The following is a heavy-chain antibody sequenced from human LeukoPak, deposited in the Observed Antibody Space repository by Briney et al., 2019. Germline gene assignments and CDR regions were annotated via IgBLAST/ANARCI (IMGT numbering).Heavy chain of an antibody. CDR2: IDRDDDK. V-gene: IGHV2-70*11. CDR3: ARIIGDSNLDY. D-gene: IGHD4-17*01. J-gene: IGHJ4*02. Sequence: SGPALVKPTQTLTLTCTFSGFSLSTSGMCVSWIRQPPGKALEWLARIDRDDDKYYSTSLKTRPTISKDTSKNQVVLTMTNMDPVDTATYYCARIIGDSNLDYWGQGTLVTVSS. CDR1: GFSLSTSGMC.